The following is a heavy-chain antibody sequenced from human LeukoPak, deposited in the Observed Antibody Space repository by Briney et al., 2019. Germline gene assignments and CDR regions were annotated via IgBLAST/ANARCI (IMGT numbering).Heavy chain of an antibody. D-gene: IGHD6-6*01. Sequence: GESLKISCKGSGYSFTNSWIGWVRQMPGKGLEWMGIIYPGDSDTRYSPSFQGQVTISADKSISTAYLQWSSLKASDTATYYCARLSAARSFDYWGQGTLVTVSS. CDR1: GYSFTNSW. CDR3: ARLSAARSFDY. CDR2: IYPGDSDT. V-gene: IGHV5-51*01. J-gene: IGHJ4*02.